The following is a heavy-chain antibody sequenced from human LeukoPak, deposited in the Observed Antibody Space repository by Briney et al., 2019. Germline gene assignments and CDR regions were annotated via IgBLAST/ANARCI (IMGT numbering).Heavy chain of an antibody. Sequence: PSETLSFTCTVSGGSISSYYWSWIRQPAGKGLEWIGRIYTSGSTNYNPSLRSRVTMSVDPSKNQFSLKLSSVTAADTAVYYCARTYGDYVWNYYYMDVWGKGTTVTVSS. V-gene: IGHV4-4*07. D-gene: IGHD4-17*01. J-gene: IGHJ6*03. CDR3: ARTYGDYVWNYYYMDV. CDR2: IYTSGST. CDR1: GGSISSYY.